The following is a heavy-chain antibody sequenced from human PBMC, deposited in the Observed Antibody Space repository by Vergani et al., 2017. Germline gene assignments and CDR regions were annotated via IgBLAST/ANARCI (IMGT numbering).Heavy chain of an antibody. J-gene: IGHJ3*02. Sequence: EVQLLESGGGLVQPGGSLRLSCAAPGFTFSSYAMSWVRQAPGKGLEWVSAISGSGGSTYYADSVKGRFTISRDNSKNTLYLKMNSLRAEDTAVYYCAKDSAYYYGSGSYDAFDIWGQGTMVTVSS. D-gene: IGHD3-10*01. CDR2: ISGSGGST. V-gene: IGHV3-23*01. CDR1: GFTFSSYA. CDR3: AKDSAYYYGSGSYDAFDI.